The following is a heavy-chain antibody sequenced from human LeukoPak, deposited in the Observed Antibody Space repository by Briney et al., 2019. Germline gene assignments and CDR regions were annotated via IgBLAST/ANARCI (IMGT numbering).Heavy chain of an antibody. D-gene: IGHD6-19*01. Sequence: SVKVSCKASGGTFSSYAISWVRQAPGQGLEWMGRIIPIFGTANYAQKFQGRVTITTDESTSTAYMALSSLRSEDTAVSYCARAPHPTRMWLPGGWFDPWGQGTLVTVSS. CDR1: GGTFSSYA. CDR2: IIPIFGTA. V-gene: IGHV1-69*05. J-gene: IGHJ5*02. CDR3: ARAPHPTRMWLPGGWFDP.